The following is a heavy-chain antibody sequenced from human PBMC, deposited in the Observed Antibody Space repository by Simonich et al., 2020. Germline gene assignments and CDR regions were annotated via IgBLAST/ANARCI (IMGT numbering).Heavy chain of an antibody. CDR3: AKDVAAAGTEYFQH. CDR2: ISWKRCSI. CDR1: GFTFDDYT. Sequence: EVQLVESGGGLVQPGRSLRLSCAASGFTFDDYTMHWVRQAPGKGLEWVSGISWKRCSIGDADSVKGRFNISRDNAKNSLYLQMNSLRAEDTALYYCAKDVAAAGTEYFQHWGQGTLVTVSS. D-gene: IGHD6-13*01. J-gene: IGHJ1*01. V-gene: IGHV3-9*01.